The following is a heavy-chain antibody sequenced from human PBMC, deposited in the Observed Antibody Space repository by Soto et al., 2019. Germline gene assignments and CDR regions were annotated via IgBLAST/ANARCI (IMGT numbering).Heavy chain of an antibody. D-gene: IGHD1-1*01. Sequence: SETLSLTCTVSGGSISSYYWSWIRQPPGKGLEWIGYIYYSGSTNYNPSLKSRVTISVDTSKNQFSLKLSSVTAADTAVYYCARLQRSNWFDPCGQGTLVSVSS. J-gene: IGHJ5*02. CDR2: IYYSGST. V-gene: IGHV4-59*08. CDR1: GGSISSYY. CDR3: ARLQRSNWFDP.